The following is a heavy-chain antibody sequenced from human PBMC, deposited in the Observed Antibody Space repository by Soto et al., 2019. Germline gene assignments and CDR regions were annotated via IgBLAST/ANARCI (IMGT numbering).Heavy chain of an antibody. CDR3: ARWSAIVGGAEALDV. J-gene: IGHJ3*01. D-gene: IGHD1-26*01. CDR2: LSAYNGDT. V-gene: IGHV1-18*01. Sequence: QVQLVQSGAEVKKPGASVRVSCKTSGYTFINYGITWVRQAPGQGLEWMGWLSAYNGDTRSSEKLQDRFTMTTDTSTNTVYMDLRSLTSDDTAVYYCARWSAIVGGAEALDVWGEWTMVIVSS. CDR1: GYTFINYG.